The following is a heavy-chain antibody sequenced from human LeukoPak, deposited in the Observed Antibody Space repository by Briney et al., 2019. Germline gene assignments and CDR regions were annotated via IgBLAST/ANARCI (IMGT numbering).Heavy chain of an antibody. CDR3: ARHERVAAAVSPFDY. CDR1: GFTFSDYY. V-gene: IGHV3-11*01. D-gene: IGHD6-13*01. CDR2: ISSSGSTI. J-gene: IGHJ4*02. Sequence: GGSLRLSCAASGFTFSDYYMSWIRQAPGKGLEWVSYISSSGSTIYYADSVKGRFTISRDNAKNSLYLQMNSLRAEDTAVYYCARHERVAAAVSPFDYWGQGTLVTVSS.